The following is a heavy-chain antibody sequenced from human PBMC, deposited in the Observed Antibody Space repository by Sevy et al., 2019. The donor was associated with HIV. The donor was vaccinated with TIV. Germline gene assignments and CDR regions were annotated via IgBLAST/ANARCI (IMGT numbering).Heavy chain of an antibody. CDR3: ARAAYSSGLSPFDY. D-gene: IGHD6-19*01. Sequence: GGSLRLSCAASGFTFSSDSMNWVHQAPGKGLEWVSSITSSSYYIYYADSVKGRFTISRDNAKNSLYLQMNSLRAEDTAVYYCARAAYSSGLSPFDYWGQGTLVTVSS. J-gene: IGHJ4*02. V-gene: IGHV3-21*01. CDR1: GFTFSSDS. CDR2: ITSSSYYI.